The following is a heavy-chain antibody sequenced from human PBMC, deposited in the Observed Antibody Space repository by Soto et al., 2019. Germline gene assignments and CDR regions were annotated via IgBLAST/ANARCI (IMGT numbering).Heavy chain of an antibody. CDR3: ASSDPYYFFDY. D-gene: IGHD2-21*01. CDR2: MYYTGDT. CDR1: GGSISGGGHY. Sequence: SETLSLTCTVSGGSISGGGHYLGWIRQPPGKGLEWIGFMYYTGDTYYNPSLKSRLSISVDTSMNQFSLELTSVTAADTAVYYCASSDPYYFFDYWGLGTLVTVSS. V-gene: IGHV4-31*03. J-gene: IGHJ4*02.